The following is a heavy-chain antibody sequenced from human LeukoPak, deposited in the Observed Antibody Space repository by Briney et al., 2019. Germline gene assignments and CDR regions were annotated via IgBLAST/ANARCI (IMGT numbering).Heavy chain of an antibody. J-gene: IGHJ4*01. V-gene: IGHV1-69*01. CDR3: ARDGTAAGLYFDL. Sequence: GASVKVSCKASGGTFSSYAISWVRQAPGQGLEWMGGIIPIFGTANYAQKFQGRVTITADESTSTAYMELSSLRAEDTAVYYCARDGTAAGLYFDLWGQGTLVTVSS. CDR2: IIPIFGTA. CDR1: GGTFSSYA. D-gene: IGHD6-13*01.